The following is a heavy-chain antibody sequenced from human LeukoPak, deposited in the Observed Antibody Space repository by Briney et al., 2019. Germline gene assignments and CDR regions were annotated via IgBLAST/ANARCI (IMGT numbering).Heavy chain of an antibody. J-gene: IGHJ4*02. D-gene: IGHD3-10*01. CDR1: GYTFTGYY. CDR3: ARDRGWFGELWGSHFDY. CDR2: INPNSGGT. V-gene: IGHV1-2*02. Sequence: ASVKVSCKASGYTFTGYYMHWVRQAPGQGLEWMGWINPNSGGTNYAQKFQGRVTMTRDTSISTAYMELSRLRSDDTAVYYCARDRGWFGELWGSHFDYWGQGTLVTVSS.